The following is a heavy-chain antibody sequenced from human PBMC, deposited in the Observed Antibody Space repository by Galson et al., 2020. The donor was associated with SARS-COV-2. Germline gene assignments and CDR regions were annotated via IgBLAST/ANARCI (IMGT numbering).Heavy chain of an antibody. CDR3: ARDRGGTDDFWRGYFTYYGMDV. Sequence: GESLKISCAASGFTFNSYTMNWVRQAPGKGLEWVSAISGRATGTYYATSVKGRFTMSRDNLKNTVYLQMNGLRAEDTAVYYCARDRGGTDDFWRGYFTYYGMDVWGQGTTVTVSS. CDR1: GFTFNSYT. V-gene: IGHV3-23*01. CDR2: ISGRATGT. D-gene: IGHD3-3*01. J-gene: IGHJ6*02.